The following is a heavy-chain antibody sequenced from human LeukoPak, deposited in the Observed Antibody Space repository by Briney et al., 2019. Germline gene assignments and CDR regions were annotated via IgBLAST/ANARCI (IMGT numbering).Heavy chain of an antibody. J-gene: IGHJ4*02. Sequence: PGGSLRLSCVASGFTFSSRDWMTWVRQAPGKGLEWVANIKQDGSEKNYVDSVKGRFTISRDNAKNSVDLQMNSLRVEDTAVYYCAKDTSFAETAILRDWGQGTLVTVSS. CDR3: AKDTSFAETAILRD. V-gene: IGHV3-7*01. D-gene: IGHD2-21*02. CDR1: GFTFSSRDW. CDR2: IKQDGSEK.